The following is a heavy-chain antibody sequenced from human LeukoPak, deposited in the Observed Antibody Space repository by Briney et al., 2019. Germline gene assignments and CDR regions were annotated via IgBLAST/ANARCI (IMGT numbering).Heavy chain of an antibody. CDR2: IYNSETT. V-gene: IGHV4-59*01. Sequence: SETLSLTCTVSGDSISSYYWSWIRQPPGKELEWIGYIYNSETTNYNPALESRVTISEDTSKNQFSLMLTSVTAADTAVYYCARTKKVVTMVRGVIYYFDYWGQGTLVTVSS. CDR1: GDSISSYY. D-gene: IGHD3-10*01. J-gene: IGHJ4*02. CDR3: ARTKKVVTMVRGVIYYFDY.